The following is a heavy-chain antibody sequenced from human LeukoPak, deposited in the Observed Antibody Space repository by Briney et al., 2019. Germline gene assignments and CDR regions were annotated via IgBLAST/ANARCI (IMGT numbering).Heavy chain of an antibody. D-gene: IGHD6-19*01. CDR3: ARTAAGTFTYDY. J-gene: IGHJ4*02. CDR1: GYTFTSYA. Sequence: GASVKVSCKASGYTFTSYAMHWVRQAPGQRLEWMGWINAGNGNTKYSQKFQGRVTITRDTSASTAYMELSRLRSDDTAVYYCARTAAGTFTYDYWGQGTLVTVSS. CDR2: INAGNGNT. V-gene: IGHV1-3*01.